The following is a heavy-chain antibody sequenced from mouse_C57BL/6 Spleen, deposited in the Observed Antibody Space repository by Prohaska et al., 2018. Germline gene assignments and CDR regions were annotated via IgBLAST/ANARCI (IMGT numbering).Heavy chain of an antibody. CDR3: ARSEIPHYYGRRDYVDY. J-gene: IGHJ2*01. CDR2: INPYNVGT. V-gene: IGHV1-26*01. Sequence: SLESIGDINPYNVGTSYNQKFKGKSTLTVDKSSSTAYMELRSLTSEDSAVYYCARSEIPHYYGRRDYVDYWGQGTTLTVSS. D-gene: IGHD1-1*01.